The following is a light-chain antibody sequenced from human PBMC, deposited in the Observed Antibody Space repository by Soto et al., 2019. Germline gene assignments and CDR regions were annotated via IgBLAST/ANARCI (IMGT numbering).Light chain of an antibody. Sequence: AIRMTQSPSSLSASTGDRVTITCRASQGISSYLAWYQQKPGKAPKLLIYSASVLQTGVPSRFSGHGAGTDFTLTISSLQPEDFATYYCQQSYTTPWTFGQGTKVDIK. CDR2: SAS. V-gene: IGKV1-8*01. CDR3: QQSYTTPWT. J-gene: IGKJ1*01. CDR1: QGISSY.